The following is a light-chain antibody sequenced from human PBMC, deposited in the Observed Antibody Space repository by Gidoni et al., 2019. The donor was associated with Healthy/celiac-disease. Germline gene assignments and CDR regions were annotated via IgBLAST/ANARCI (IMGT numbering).Light chain of an antibody. CDR1: QSVSSN. CDR3: QQYNNWPPXT. CDR2: GAS. V-gene: IGKV3-15*01. J-gene: IGKJ1*01. Sequence: EIXXTQSPATLSVSPGERATLSCRASQSVSSNLAWYQQKPGQAPRLLIYGASTRATGIPARFSGSGSGTEFTLTISSLQSEDFAVYYCQQYNNWPPXTFGQGTKVEIK.